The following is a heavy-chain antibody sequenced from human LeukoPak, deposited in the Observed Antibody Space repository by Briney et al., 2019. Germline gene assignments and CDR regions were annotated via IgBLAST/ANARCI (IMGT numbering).Heavy chain of an antibody. V-gene: IGHV3-7*01. Sequence: GGSLRLSCVASGFSFSSFTMSWVRQAPGKGLEWVAKMKEDGSDIKYVDSVKGRFTICRDNAKNSLCLQMSSLTAADTAVYYCARGGARYLADWGQGTLVTVSS. CDR2: MKEDGSDI. CDR3: ARGGARYLAD. CDR1: GFSFSSFT. D-gene: IGHD3-9*01. J-gene: IGHJ4*02.